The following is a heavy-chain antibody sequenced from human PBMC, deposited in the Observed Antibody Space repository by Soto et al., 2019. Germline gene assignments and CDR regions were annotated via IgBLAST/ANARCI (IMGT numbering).Heavy chain of an antibody. Sequence: QVQLVQSGAEEKKPGASVKVSCKASGYTFTSYAMHWVRQAPGQSLEWMGWINAGNGNTKYSQKFQGRVTITRDTSASTAYMELSSLRSEDTAVYYCARAVGGPTSNLDYWGQGTLVTVSS. D-gene: IGHD3-16*01. CDR2: INAGNGNT. CDR1: GYTFTSYA. J-gene: IGHJ4*02. V-gene: IGHV1-3*05. CDR3: ARAVGGPTSNLDY.